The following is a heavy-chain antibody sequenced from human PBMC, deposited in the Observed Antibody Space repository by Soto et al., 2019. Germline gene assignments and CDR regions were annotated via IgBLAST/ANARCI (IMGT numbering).Heavy chain of an antibody. J-gene: IGHJ5*02. V-gene: IGHV4-4*02. CDR1: GGSISSSNW. Sequence: PSETLSLTCAGSGGSISSSNWWSWVRQPPGKGRGWSGEIYHSGSSNYNPSLKSPVTISVDKSKNQFSLKLSSVTAADTAVYYCARDLGSSSSYWFVPWRQGTLVTVSS. D-gene: IGHD6-13*01. CDR2: IYHSGSS. CDR3: ARDLGSSSSYWFVP.